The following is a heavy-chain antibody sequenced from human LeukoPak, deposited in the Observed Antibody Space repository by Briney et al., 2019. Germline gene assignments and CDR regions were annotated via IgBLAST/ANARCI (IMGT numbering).Heavy chain of an antibody. CDR2: ISVASNT. CDR3: ADYGVSGVRNNFY. J-gene: IGHJ4*02. Sequence: GGSLRLSCAASGLAFSSYAMSWVRQAPGKGLEWVSTISVASNTFNADSVKGRFTISRDNSRNTVYLQMTSLRADDTAVYYCADYGVSGVRNNFYWGQGTLVTVSS. CDR1: GLAFSSYA. V-gene: IGHV3-23*01. D-gene: IGHD3-3*01.